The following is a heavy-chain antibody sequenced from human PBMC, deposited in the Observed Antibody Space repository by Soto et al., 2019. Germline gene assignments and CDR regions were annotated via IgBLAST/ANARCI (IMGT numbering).Heavy chain of an antibody. Sequence: QLQLQESGSGLVKPSQTVSLTCAVSGGSISSGGYSWSWIRQPPGKGLEWIGYIYHSGSTYDNPSLKSRVTISVDRSKNQFSLKLSSVTAADTAVYYCARADKQYYYGMDVWGQGTTVTVSS. D-gene: IGHD6-13*01. J-gene: IGHJ6*02. CDR2: IYHSGST. CDR1: GGSISSGGYS. CDR3: ARADKQYYYGMDV. V-gene: IGHV4-30-2*01.